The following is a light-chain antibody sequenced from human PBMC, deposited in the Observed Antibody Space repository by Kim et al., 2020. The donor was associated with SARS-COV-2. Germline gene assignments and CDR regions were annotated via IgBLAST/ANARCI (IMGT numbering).Light chain of an antibody. CDR3: CSYAGSRRM. CDR2: AAT. Sequence: QSALTQPASVSGSPGQSITISCTGTSSDVGNYNLVSWYQHHPGKAPKLMIYAATERPSGVSNRFSGSTSGSAASLTISGLQAEDEAEYYCCSYAGSRRMFGGGTQLTVL. V-gene: IGLV2-23*01. CDR1: SSDVGNYNL. J-gene: IGLJ3*02.